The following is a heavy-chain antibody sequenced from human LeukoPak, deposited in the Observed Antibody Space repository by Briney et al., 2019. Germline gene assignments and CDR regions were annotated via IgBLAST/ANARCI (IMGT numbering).Heavy chain of an antibody. Sequence: GGSLRLSCAVSGFTFSSYGMTWVRQAPGKGLEWVAHIKQDGSERYYGDSVKGRFTISRDNTKNLVYLQMNSLGAEDTAVYYCARGWNYAFRFDYWGQGTLVTVSS. CDR2: IKQDGSER. V-gene: IGHV3-7*01. CDR3: ARGWNYAFRFDY. CDR1: GFTFSSYG. J-gene: IGHJ4*02. D-gene: IGHD1-7*01.